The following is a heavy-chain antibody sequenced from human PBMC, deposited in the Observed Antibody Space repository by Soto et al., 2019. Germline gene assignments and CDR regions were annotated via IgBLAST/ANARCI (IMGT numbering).Heavy chain of an antibody. Sequence: QVQLAESGGGVVQPGRSLRLSCAASGFTFSRYGMHWVRQAPGKGLQWVAAIWYDGSHEYYVDSVKGRFTISKDNSKNTLYLQMNSLRAEDTAVYYCARGVGGYTYGINYFDNWGQGTLVTVSS. J-gene: IGHJ4*02. CDR1: GFTFSRYG. CDR2: IWYDGSHE. CDR3: ARGVGGYTYGINYFDN. D-gene: IGHD5-18*01. V-gene: IGHV3-33*01.